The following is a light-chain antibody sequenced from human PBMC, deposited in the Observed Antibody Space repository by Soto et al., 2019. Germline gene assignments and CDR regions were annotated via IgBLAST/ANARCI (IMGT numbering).Light chain of an antibody. Sequence: DIQMTQSPSTLSASVGDRVTITCRASQSISDWLAWYQQKPGKAPKLLIYKASSLESGVPSRFSGSGSGTECTLTLSSLQPDDFATYSCQQYNSYSETFGQGTKVEVK. CDR2: KAS. CDR1: QSISDW. CDR3: QQYNSYSET. J-gene: IGKJ1*01. V-gene: IGKV1-5*03.